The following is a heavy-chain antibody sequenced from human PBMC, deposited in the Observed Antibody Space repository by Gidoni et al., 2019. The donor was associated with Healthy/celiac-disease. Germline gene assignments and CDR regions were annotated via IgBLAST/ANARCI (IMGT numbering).Heavy chain of an antibody. D-gene: IGHD2-15*01. V-gene: IGHV3-23*01. CDR1: GFTVSSYA. Sequence: EVQLLESGGGLVQPGGSLRLSCAASGFTVSSYAMSWVRQATGKGLEWVSAISCSGGSTYYADSVKGRFTISRDNSKNTLYLQMNSLRAEDTAVYYCAKVARYCSGGSCYIWDYWGQGTLVTVSS. J-gene: IGHJ4*02. CDR3: AKVARYCSGGSCYIWDY. CDR2: ISCSGGST.